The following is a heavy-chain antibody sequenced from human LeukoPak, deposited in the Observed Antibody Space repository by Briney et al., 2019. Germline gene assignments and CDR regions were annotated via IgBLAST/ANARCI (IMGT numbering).Heavy chain of an antibody. Sequence: GGSLRLSCAASGFTFSSYSMNWVRQAPGKGLEWVSSISSSSSYIYYADSVKGRFTISRDNAKNSLYLQMNSLRAEDTAVYYCARGPPRYYDFWSGYYGYWGQGTLVTVSS. J-gene: IGHJ4*02. CDR1: GFTFSSYS. CDR3: ARGPPRYYDFWSGYYGY. D-gene: IGHD3-3*01. CDR2: ISSSSSYI. V-gene: IGHV3-21*01.